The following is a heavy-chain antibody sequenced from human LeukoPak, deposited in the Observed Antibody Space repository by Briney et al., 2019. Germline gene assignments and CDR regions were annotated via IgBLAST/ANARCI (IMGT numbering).Heavy chain of an antibody. CDR3: ARGEDIVVVPAAVVSAFDP. D-gene: IGHD2-2*01. CDR1: GGSFSGYY. CDR2: INHSGST. V-gene: IGHV4-34*01. J-gene: IGHJ5*02. Sequence: SETLSLTCAVYGGSFSGYYWSWIRQPPGKGLEWIGEINHSGSTNYNPSLKSRVTISVDTSKNQFSLKLSSVTAADTAVYYCARGEDIVVVPAAVVSAFDPWGQGTLVTVSS.